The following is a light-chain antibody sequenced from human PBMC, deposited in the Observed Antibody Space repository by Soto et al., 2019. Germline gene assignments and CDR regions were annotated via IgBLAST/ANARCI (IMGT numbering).Light chain of an antibody. CDR3: QQVKTYPLT. Sequence: DIQLTQSPSFLSASVGDSVTITCRASQDISSHLAWYQQKPGKAPKLLIYAASTLQSGVPSGFGGSGSGTEFTLTITSLQPEDFATYYCQQVKTYPLTFGGGTKVEIK. CDR2: AAS. V-gene: IGKV1-9*01. CDR1: QDISSH. J-gene: IGKJ4*01.